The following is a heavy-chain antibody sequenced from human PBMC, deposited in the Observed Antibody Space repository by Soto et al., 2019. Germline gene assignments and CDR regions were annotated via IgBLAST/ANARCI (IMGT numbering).Heavy chain of an antibody. CDR1: GYTFTNYG. V-gene: IGHV1-18*01. Sequence: ASVKVSCKASGYTFTNYGISWVRQAPGQGLEGMGWINTYNGNTNHAQKLQGRVTMTKDTSTSTAYMELRSLRSDDTAVYYCARGVGSGTYYNQYNWFDPWGQGTLVTVSS. CDR3: ARGVGSGTYYNQYNWFDP. CDR2: INTYNGNT. D-gene: IGHD3-10*01. J-gene: IGHJ5*02.